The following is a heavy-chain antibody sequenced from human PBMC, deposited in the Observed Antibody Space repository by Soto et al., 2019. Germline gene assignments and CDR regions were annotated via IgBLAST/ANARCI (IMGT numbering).Heavy chain of an antibody. CDR2: INHSGST. D-gene: IGHD4-17*01. J-gene: IGHJ4*02. Sequence: QVQLQQWGAGLLKPSETLSLTCAVYGGSFSGYYWSWIRQPPGKGLEWIGEINHSGSTNYNPSLKSRVTISVETSKNQFSLKLSSVTAADTAVYYCARGPAGGDYGDYRTYAYYFDYWGQGTLVTVSS. V-gene: IGHV4-34*01. CDR1: GGSFSGYY. CDR3: ARGPAGGDYGDYRTYAYYFDY.